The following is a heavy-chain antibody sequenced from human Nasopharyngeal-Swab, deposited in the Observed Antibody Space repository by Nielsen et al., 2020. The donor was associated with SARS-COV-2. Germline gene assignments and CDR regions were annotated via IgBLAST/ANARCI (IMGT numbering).Heavy chain of an antibody. CDR3: ARPYDSSGYRDAFDI. J-gene: IGHJ3*02. Sequence: SLITSCKCSCYIFTSYLIGWLRPTPGKGLEWMGIIYPGDSDTRYSPFSQGQVTISADKSISTAYLQWSSLKASDTVMYYCARPYDSSGYRDAFDIWGQGTMVTVSS. V-gene: IGHV5-51*01. CDR1: CYIFTSYL. CDR2: IYPGDSDT. D-gene: IGHD3-22*01.